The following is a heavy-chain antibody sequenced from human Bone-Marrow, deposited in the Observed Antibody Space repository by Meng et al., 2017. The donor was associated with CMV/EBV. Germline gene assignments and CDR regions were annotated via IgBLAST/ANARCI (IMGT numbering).Heavy chain of an antibody. Sequence: GESLKISCAASGFTFNNYDMSWVRQAPGKGLEWVAGISSTGGSTNYADAVKGRFAISRDNSKNMVHLQMNSLRGEDTAEYYCAKGRGGFFYYGVDVWGQGTTVTVSS. CDR1: GFTFNNYD. D-gene: IGHD1-26*01. J-gene: IGHJ6*02. CDR2: ISSTGGST. V-gene: IGHV3-23*01. CDR3: AKGRGGFFYYGVDV.